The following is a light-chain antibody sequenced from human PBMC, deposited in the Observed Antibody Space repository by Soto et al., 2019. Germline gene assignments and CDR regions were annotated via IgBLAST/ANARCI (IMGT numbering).Light chain of an antibody. CDR1: QTGSNSY. J-gene: IGKJ1*01. CDR3: QQYGDPQWT. Sequence: IVLTQSPGTLSLSPRERATLSCRASQTGSNSYLAWYQQKPGQAPRLLIYGVSTRATGIPDRFSGSGSGTEFTLTISRLEPEDFAVYICQQYGDPQWTFGPGTKVEIK. V-gene: IGKV3-20*01. CDR2: GVS.